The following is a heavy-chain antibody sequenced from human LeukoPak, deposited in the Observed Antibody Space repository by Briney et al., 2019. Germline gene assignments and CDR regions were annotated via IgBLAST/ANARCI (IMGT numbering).Heavy chain of an antibody. CDR2: INHSGST. J-gene: IGHJ4*02. D-gene: IGHD1-26*01. CDR1: GGSFSGYY. CDR3: ARGATTPPFDY. V-gene: IGHV4-34*01. Sequence: PSETLSLTCDVYGGSFSGYYWSWIRQPPGKGLEWIGEINHSGSTNYNPSLKSRVTISVDTSKNQFSLKLSSVTAADTAVYYCARGATTPPFDYWGQGTLVTVSS.